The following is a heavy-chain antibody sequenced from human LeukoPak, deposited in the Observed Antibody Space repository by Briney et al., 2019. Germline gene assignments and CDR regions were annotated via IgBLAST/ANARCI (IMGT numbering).Heavy chain of an antibody. J-gene: IGHJ4*02. CDR3: ARAAYDSGSYIVNHDY. Sequence: GGSLRLSCAASGFTVNTNYMSWVRQAPGKGLEWVSVIYRDDTTYYADSVEGRFTISRDNSKNTLYLQMSSLRAEDTAVYYCARAAYDSGSYIVNHDYWGQGTLVTVSS. CDR1: GFTVNTNY. V-gene: IGHV3-53*01. CDR2: IYRDDTT. D-gene: IGHD3-22*01.